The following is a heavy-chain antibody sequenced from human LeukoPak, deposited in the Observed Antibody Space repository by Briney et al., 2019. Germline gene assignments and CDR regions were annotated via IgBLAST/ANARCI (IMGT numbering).Heavy chain of an antibody. CDR3: AKDRGYYSGSGTND. J-gene: IGHJ1*01. CDR2: ISGSVVDK. Sequence: PGGSLRLSCAASGFTFTNHAMTWVRQAPGKGLEWVSGISGSVVDKHYGDSGRGRFTTSRDNSKNTVYLQMNSLRADDTGVYFCAKDRGYYSGSGTNDWGQGTLVIVSS. V-gene: IGHV3-23*01. D-gene: IGHD3-10*01. CDR1: GFTFTNHA.